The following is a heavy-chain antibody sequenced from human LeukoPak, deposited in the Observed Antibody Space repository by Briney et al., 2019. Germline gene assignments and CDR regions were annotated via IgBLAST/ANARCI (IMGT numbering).Heavy chain of an antibody. CDR1: GGSISSYY. CDR3: ACLTNDAFDI. Sequence: SETLSLTCTVSGGSISSYYWSWIRQPPGKGLEWIGYIYYSGSTNYNPSLKSRVTISVDTSKNQFSLKLSSVTAADTAVYYCACLTNDAFDIWGQGTMVTVSS. J-gene: IGHJ3*02. V-gene: IGHV4-59*08. CDR2: IYYSGST.